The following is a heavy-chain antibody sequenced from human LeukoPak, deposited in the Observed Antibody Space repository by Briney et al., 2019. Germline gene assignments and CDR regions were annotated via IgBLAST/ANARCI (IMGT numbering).Heavy chain of an antibody. CDR2: INYSGSGT. CDR1: GITLSTYA. V-gene: IGHV3-23*01. CDR3: AKEEYDSGWYKWFGP. Sequence: GGSLRLSCAASGITLSTYAMTSVRQAAGKGLEGVSSINYSGSGTFYADSVKGRFTISRDNSKDTLYLQMNSLRVEDTAVYYCAKEEYDSGWYKWFGPWGQGTLVTVSS. D-gene: IGHD6-19*01. J-gene: IGHJ5*02.